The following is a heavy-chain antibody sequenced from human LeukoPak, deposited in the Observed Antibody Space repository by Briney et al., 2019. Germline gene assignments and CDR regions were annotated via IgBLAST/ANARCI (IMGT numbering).Heavy chain of an antibody. CDR2: INPNSGGT. Sequence: ASVKVSCKASGYTFTGYYIYWVRQAPGQGLEWMGWINPNSGGTNYAQKFQGRVTMTRDTSTSTVYMELSSLRSEDTAVYYCARGNAYYYDSREPYYFDYWGQGTLVTVSS. V-gene: IGHV1-2*02. CDR3: ARGNAYYYDSREPYYFDY. J-gene: IGHJ4*02. CDR1: GYTFTGYY. D-gene: IGHD3-22*01.